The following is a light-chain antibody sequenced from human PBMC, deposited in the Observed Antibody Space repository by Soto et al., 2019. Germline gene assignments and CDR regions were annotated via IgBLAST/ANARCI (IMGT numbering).Light chain of an antibody. V-gene: IGKV1-17*01. J-gene: IGKJ1*01. Sequence: DIQMTQSPSSLSASVGDRVIITCRASQGIGDDWDWYQQKPGKAPKRLIYHASSLQSGDTSRFSGRGSGKDFTLTISSLQPDDFAFYYCLQHPTSPWTFGPRTKVEVK. CDR2: HAS. CDR1: QGIGDD. CDR3: LQHPTSPWT.